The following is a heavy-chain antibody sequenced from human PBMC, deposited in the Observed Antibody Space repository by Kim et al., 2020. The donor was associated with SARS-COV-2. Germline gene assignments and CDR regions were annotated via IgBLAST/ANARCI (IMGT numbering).Heavy chain of an antibody. D-gene: IGHD1-7*01. J-gene: IGHJ5*02. V-gene: IGHV5-51*01. CDR3: ARRHPIWNYPVFDP. Sequence: SPAFQGQVTISAEQSISTAYLQWSSLKASDTAMYYCARRHPIWNYPVFDPWGQGTLVTVSS.